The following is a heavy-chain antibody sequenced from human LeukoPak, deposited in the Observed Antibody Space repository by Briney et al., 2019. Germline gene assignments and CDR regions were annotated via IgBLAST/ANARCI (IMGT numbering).Heavy chain of an antibody. V-gene: IGHV4-59*08. D-gene: IGHD3-10*01. CDR3: ARARLYGSGPYYFDY. CDR2: IYYSGST. Sequence: SETLSLTCTVSGGSISSYYWSWIRQPPGKGLECIGYIYYSGSTNYNPSLKSRVTISVDTSKNQFSLKLSSVTAADTAVYYCARARLYGSGPYYFDYWGQGTLVTVSS. J-gene: IGHJ4*02. CDR1: GGSISSYY.